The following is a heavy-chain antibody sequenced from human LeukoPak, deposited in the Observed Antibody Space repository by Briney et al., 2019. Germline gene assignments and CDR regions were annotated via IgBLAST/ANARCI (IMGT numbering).Heavy chain of an antibody. CDR1: VFTFSSYG. Sequence: PGGSLRLSCAASVFTFSSYGMHWVRQAPGKGLEWVAVIRYDGSNKYYADSVTGRFTISRDNSKNTLYLQMNSLRAEYTAVYYCAKGSLGYYDILTVDYWGQGTLVTVSS. J-gene: IGHJ4*02. D-gene: IGHD3-9*01. V-gene: IGHV3-30*02. CDR3: AKGSLGYYDILTVDY. CDR2: IRYDGSNK.